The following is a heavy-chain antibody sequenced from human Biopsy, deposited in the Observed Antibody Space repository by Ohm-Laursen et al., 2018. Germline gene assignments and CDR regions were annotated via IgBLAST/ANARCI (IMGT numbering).Heavy chain of an antibody. V-gene: IGHV2-70*11. D-gene: IGHD6-13*01. Sequence: TQTLPLTCSFSGFSLSARGMCVSWIRQAPGKALEWLARVDWDDYKDYSASLQTKLSISKDISNDQVVLTVNNVDPADTATYYCARTPILIVSAGLVYRHRRHLQGMDVWGQGIAVTVS. CDR2: VDWDDYK. CDR1: GFSLSARGMC. J-gene: IGHJ6*02. CDR3: ARTPILIVSAGLVYRHRRHLQGMDV.